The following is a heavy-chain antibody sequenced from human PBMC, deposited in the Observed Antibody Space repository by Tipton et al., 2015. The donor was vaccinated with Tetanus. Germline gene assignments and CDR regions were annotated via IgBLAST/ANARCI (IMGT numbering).Heavy chain of an antibody. CDR3: ARDGSGFDSSVWYWYFDL. V-gene: IGHV1-2*04. CDR2: INPHSGGT. CDR1: GYTFTGHY. J-gene: IGHJ2*01. D-gene: IGHD6-19*01. Sequence: QLVQSGAEVKKPGASVKVSCKASGYTFTGHYMHWVRQAPGQGLEWMGWINPHSGGTNYAQKFQGWVPMTRDTSISTAYMELSRLRYDDTAVYYCARDGSGFDSSVWYWYFDLWGRGPPVTVSS.